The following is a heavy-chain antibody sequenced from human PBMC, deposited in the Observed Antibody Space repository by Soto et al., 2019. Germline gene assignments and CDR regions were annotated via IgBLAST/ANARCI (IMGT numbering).Heavy chain of an antibody. J-gene: IGHJ3*02. CDR1: LFIFGSYS. V-gene: IGHV3-48*02. D-gene: IGHD3-22*01. CDR3: ARLMIVKGGEAFDI. Sequence: LRVSGASPLFIFGSYSMNWVRQPPGKGLEWISYISSSSTTIYYGDSVKGRFTISRDNARNSLYFQMNSLRDEDTAVYYCARLMIVKGGEAFDIWGQGTMVTVSS. CDR2: ISSSSTTI.